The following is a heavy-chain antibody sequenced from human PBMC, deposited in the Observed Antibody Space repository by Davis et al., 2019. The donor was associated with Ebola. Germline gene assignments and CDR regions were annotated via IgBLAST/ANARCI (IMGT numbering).Heavy chain of an antibody. J-gene: IGHJ6*03. V-gene: IGHV3-48*04. D-gene: IGHD3-3*01. CDR2: ISSSSSTI. CDR1: GFTFSSYS. Sequence: PGGSLRLSCAASGFTFSSYSMNWVRQAPGKGLEWVSYISSSSSTIYYADSVKCRFTISRDNAKNSLILQMNSLRAEDTAMYYCARDRRVSIFGVADMDVWGKGTTVTVSS. CDR3: ARDRRVSIFGVADMDV.